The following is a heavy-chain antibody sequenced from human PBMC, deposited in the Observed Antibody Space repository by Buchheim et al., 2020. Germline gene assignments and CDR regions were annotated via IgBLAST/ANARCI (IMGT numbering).Heavy chain of an antibody. Sequence: VQLVQSGAEVKKPGASVKVSCKASGYTFTSYYMHWVRQAPGQGLEWMGIINPSGGSTSYAQKFQGRVTMTRDTSTSTVYMELSSLRSEDTAVYYCARDLWSGDTAMVPPGYYYYGMDVWGQGTT. V-gene: IGHV1-46*01. D-gene: IGHD5-18*01. J-gene: IGHJ6*02. CDR3: ARDLWSGDTAMVPPGYYYYGMDV. CDR2: INPSGGST. CDR1: GYTFTSYY.